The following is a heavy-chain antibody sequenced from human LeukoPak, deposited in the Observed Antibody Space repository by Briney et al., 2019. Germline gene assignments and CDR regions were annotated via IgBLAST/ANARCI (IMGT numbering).Heavy chain of an antibody. CDR3: ARDRGRDWGESYFDY. V-gene: IGHV3-48*03. J-gene: IGHJ4*02. CDR2: ISRGGGTI. CDR1: GFTFSSFE. D-gene: IGHD7-27*01. Sequence: GGSLRLSCAGSGFTFSSFEMNWVRQAPGKGLEWISYISRGGGTIYYADSVKGRFTISRDNSKNSLYLQMNSLRADDTAVYYCARDRGRDWGESYFDYWGQGTPVIVSS.